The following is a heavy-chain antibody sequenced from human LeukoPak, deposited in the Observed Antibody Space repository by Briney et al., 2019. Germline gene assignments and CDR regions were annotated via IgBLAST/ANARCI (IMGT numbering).Heavy chain of an antibody. Sequence: PSETLSLACTVSGGSISSYYWSWTRQPAGKGLEWIGRIYTSGSTNYNPSLKSRVTMSVDTSKNQFSLKLSSVTAADTAVYYCARDRYYYDSSGYYSYDYWGQGTPVTVSS. V-gene: IGHV4-4*07. D-gene: IGHD3-22*01. CDR3: ARDRYYYDSSGYYSYDY. CDR2: IYTSGST. J-gene: IGHJ4*02. CDR1: GGSISSYY.